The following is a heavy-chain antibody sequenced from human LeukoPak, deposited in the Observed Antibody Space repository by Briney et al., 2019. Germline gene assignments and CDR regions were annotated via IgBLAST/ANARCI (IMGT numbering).Heavy chain of an antibody. J-gene: IGHJ5*02. CDR2: IKRDGSQK. V-gene: IGHV3-7*01. Sequence: PPGGSLRLSCAAPGFSFSSNWMGWVRQAPGKGLEWVAHIKRDGSQKYYLDSVKGRFTISRDNAKNSLYLQMNSLRVEDTAVYYCARLGLEVGGPNWFDPWGQGTLVTVSS. CDR1: GFSFSSNW. CDR3: ARLGLEVGGPNWFDP. D-gene: IGHD1-1*01.